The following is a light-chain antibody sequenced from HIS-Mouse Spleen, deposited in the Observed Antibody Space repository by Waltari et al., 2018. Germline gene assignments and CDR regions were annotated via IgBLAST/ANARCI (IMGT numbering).Light chain of an antibody. CDR1: QSVSSN. CDR3: QQYNNWLTWT. V-gene: IGKV3-15*01. Sequence: EIVMTQSPATLSVSPGERATLSCRASQSVSSNLAWYQQKPGQAPRPLIYGASTRATGIPARFSGSGSGTEFTLTISSLQSEDFAVYYCQQYNNWLTWTFGQGTKVEIK. CDR2: GAS. J-gene: IGKJ1*01.